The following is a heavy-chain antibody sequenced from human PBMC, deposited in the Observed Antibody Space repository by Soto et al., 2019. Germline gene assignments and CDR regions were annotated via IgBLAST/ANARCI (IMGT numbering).Heavy chain of an antibody. V-gene: IGHV1-3*01. Sequence: ASVKVSCKASGYTFTSYAMHWVRQAPGQRLEWMGWINAGNGNTKYSQKFQGRVTITRDTSASTAYMELSSLRSEDTAVYYCARPGDFWTSDYYYGMDVWGQGTTVTVSS. CDR2: INAGNGNT. D-gene: IGHD3-3*01. CDR3: ARPGDFWTSDYYYGMDV. J-gene: IGHJ6*02. CDR1: GYTFTSYA.